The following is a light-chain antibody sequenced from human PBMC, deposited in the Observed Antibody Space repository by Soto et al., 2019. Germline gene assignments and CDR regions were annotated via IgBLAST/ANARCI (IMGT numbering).Light chain of an antibody. CDR2: MTD. Sequence: QSVLTQPPSASGTPGQTVSISCSGGWYNIGKNLGYWYQQLPGTAPKLLIYMTDKRPSGVPDRFSGSKSGSSASLAVSGLRSEDDAVYYCAAWDDSLRAWVFGGGTKLTVL. J-gene: IGLJ3*02. V-gene: IGLV1-47*01. CDR3: AAWDDSLRAWV. CDR1: WYNIGKNL.